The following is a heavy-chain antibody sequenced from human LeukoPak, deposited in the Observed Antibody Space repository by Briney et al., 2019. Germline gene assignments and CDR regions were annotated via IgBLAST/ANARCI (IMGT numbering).Heavy chain of an antibody. CDR1: GFTFSTYW. Sequence: GGSLRLSCAASGFTFSTYWMSWVRQAPGKGLEWVANIKQDGNEKHYVGSVKGRFTISRDNAKNSVYLQMNSLRAEDTAVYYCAKGWAHDYGDLDYWGQGTLVTVSS. CDR2: IKQDGNEK. J-gene: IGHJ4*02. D-gene: IGHD4-17*01. CDR3: AKGWAHDYGDLDY. V-gene: IGHV3-7*01.